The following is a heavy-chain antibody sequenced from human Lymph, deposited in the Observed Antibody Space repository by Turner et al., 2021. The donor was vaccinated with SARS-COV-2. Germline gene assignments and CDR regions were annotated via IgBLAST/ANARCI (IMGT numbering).Heavy chain of an antibody. Sequence: EVQLVESVGGLVKLGGSLRISCAASGFTISSYGRNWVRQATGKGREWVSSITCTSSYKYYADSVKGRFTISRDNAKNSLYLQMNSLRAEDTAVYYCARGPPDFPYYFDYWGQGTLVTVSS. CDR2: ITCTSSYK. V-gene: IGHV3-21*01. CDR1: GFTISSYG. J-gene: IGHJ4*02. CDR3: ARGPPDFPYYFDY. D-gene: IGHD2-21*02.